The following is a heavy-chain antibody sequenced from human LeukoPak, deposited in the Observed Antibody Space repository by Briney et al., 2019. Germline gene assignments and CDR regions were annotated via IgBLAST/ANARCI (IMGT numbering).Heavy chain of an antibody. D-gene: IGHD3-9*01. CDR2: IYYSGST. CDR1: GGTISSYY. V-gene: IGHV4-59*01. CDR3: EKNTAYDILTGLFYYYMDV. Sequence: TSETLSLTCTVSGGTISSYYWSLIRQPPWNGLHRIGYIYYSGSTNYNPSLKSRVTISVDTSKNQFSLKLSSVTAADTAVYFCEKNTAYDILTGLFYYYMDVWGKGTTVTISS. J-gene: IGHJ6*03.